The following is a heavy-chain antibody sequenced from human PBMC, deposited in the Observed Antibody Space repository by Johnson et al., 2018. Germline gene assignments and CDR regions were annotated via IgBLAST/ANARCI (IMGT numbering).Heavy chain of an antibody. V-gene: IGHV3-30-3*01. CDR3: ARVAAQGYHHYMDV. CDR2: LSYDGNNK. CDR1: GFSFTTYA. J-gene: IGHJ6*03. D-gene: IGHD6-6*01. Sequence: QVQLVESGGGVVQPGGSXRLSCAASGFSFTTYAMSWVRQAPGKGLEWVTFLSYDGNNKNYVDSVKGRFTISRDISKNPLFLQMNSLSREDTAVYYCARVAAQGYHHYMDVWGNGATVTVSS.